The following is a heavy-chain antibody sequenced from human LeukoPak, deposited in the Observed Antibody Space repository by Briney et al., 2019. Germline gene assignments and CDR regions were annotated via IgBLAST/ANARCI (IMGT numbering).Heavy chain of an antibody. V-gene: IGHV3-23*01. Sequence: GGSLRLSCAASGFTFSSYAMSWVRQAPGKGLEWVSAISGSGGSTYCADSVKGRFTISRDNSKNTLYLQMNSLRAEDTAVYYCAKGPYDILTGYYYFDYWGQGTLVTVSS. J-gene: IGHJ4*02. D-gene: IGHD3-9*01. CDR2: ISGSGGST. CDR1: GFTFSSYA. CDR3: AKGPYDILTGYYYFDY.